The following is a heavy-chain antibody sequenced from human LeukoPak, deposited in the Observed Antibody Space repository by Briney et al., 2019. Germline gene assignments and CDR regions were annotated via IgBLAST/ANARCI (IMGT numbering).Heavy chain of an antibody. V-gene: IGHV4-38-2*02. CDR3: AGNYYGAY. D-gene: IGHD3-10*01. CDR1: GYSISSGYY. CDR2: IYHSGST. J-gene: IGHJ4*02. Sequence: SETLSLTCTVSGYSISSGYYWGWIRQPPGKGLEWIGSIYHSGSTYYNPSLKSRVTISVDTSKNQFSLKLSSVTAADTAVYYCAGNYYGAYWGQGTLVTVSS.